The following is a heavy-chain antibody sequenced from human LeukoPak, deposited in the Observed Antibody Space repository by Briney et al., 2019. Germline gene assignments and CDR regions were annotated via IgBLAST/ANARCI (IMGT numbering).Heavy chain of an antibody. D-gene: IGHD3-3*01. CDR2: INPNSGGT. CDR1: GYTFTGYY. V-gene: IGHV1-2*02. J-gene: IGHJ6*02. Sequence: ASVKVSCKASGYTFTGYYMHWVRQAPGQGLEWMGWINPNSGGTNYAQKLQGRVTMTTDTSTSTAYMELRSLRSDDTAVYYCARVERFLEWLSYGMDVWGQGTTVTVSS. CDR3: ARVERFLEWLSYGMDV.